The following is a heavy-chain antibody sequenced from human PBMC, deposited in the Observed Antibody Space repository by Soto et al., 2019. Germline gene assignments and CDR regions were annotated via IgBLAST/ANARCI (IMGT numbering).Heavy chain of an antibody. CDR2: INWKSDI. D-gene: IGHD5-12*01. Sequence: GGSLRLSCAVSGFTFDDNAMHWVRQAPEKGLEWVSGINWKSDIGYADSVKGRFTISRDNAENSLYLQMNSLRAEDTALYYCAIAKDRGGRATVKYWGQGTQVTV. CDR3: AIAKDRGGRATVKY. J-gene: IGHJ4*02. CDR1: GFTFDDNA. V-gene: IGHV3-9*01.